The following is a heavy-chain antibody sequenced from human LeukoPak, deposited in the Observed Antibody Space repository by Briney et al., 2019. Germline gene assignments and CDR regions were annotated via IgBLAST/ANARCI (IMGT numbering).Heavy chain of an antibody. D-gene: IGHD3-3*01. J-gene: IGHJ4*02. CDR2: ISGSGGST. Sequence: GGSLRLSCAASGFTFSSYGMSWVRQAPGKGLEWVSAISGSGGSTYYADSVKGRFTISRDNAKNTPHLQMNSLRAEDTAVYYCARGGYYGSGRYYFDSWGQGTLVTVSS. CDR1: GFTFSSYG. V-gene: IGHV3-23*01. CDR3: ARGGYYGSGRYYFDS.